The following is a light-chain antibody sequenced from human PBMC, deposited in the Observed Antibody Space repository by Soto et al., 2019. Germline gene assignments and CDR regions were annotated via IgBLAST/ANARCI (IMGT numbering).Light chain of an antibody. CDR1: QSISAW. Sequence: DIQMTQSPSTLSASVGDRVSINCRASQSISAWLAWYQQKPGKAPRLLIYKASTLEIGVPSRFSGSGSGTEFTITISSLQPDDVAIYDCQQYNDYSWTFGQGTKVDIK. CDR3: QQYNDYSWT. CDR2: KAS. V-gene: IGKV1-5*03. J-gene: IGKJ1*01.